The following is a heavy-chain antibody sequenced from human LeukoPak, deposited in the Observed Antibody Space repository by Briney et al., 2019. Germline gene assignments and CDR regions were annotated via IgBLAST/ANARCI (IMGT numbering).Heavy chain of an antibody. D-gene: IGHD6-13*01. V-gene: IGHV1-8*01. CDR2: MNPNSSNT. Sequence: GASVKVSCKASGYTFTSYDINWVRQAPGQGLEWMGWMNPNSSNTGYAQKFQGRVTMTRNTSISTAYMELSSLRSEDTAMYYCARASAAAGTYYYYYGMDVWGQGTTVTVSS. J-gene: IGHJ6*02. CDR3: ARASAAAGTYYYYYGMDV. CDR1: GYTFTSYD.